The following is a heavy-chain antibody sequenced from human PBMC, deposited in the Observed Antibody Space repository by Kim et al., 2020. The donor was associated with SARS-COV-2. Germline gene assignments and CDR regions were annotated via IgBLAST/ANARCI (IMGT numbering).Heavy chain of an antibody. CDR2: IIPIFGTA. CDR3: ARDGLLWFGELSPAGLFDP. Sequence: SVKVSCKASGGTFSSYAISWVRQAPGQGLEWMGGIIPIFGTANYAQKFQGRVTITADESTSTAYMELSSLRSEDTAVYYCARDGLLWFGELSPAGLFDPWGQGTLVTVSS. J-gene: IGHJ5*02. D-gene: IGHD3-10*01. V-gene: IGHV1-69*13. CDR1: GGTFSSYA.